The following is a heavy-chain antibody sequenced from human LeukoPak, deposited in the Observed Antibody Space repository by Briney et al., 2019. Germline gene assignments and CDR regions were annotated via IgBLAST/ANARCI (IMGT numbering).Heavy chain of an antibody. J-gene: IGHJ4*02. V-gene: IGHV1-18*01. CDR3: AREREDGYNYGDDY. Sequence: ASVKVSCKASGGTFSSYAISWVRQAPGQGLEWMGWISAYNGNTNYAKKLQGRVTMTTDTSTNTVYMELRSLRSDDTAVYYCAREREDGYNYGDDYWGQGTLVTVSS. CDR1: GGTFSSYA. CDR2: ISAYNGNT. D-gene: IGHD5-24*01.